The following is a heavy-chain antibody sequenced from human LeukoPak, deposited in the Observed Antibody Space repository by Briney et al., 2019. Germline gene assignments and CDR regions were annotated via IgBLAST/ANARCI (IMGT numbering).Heavy chain of an antibody. Sequence: ASVKVSCKASGYTFTGYYMHWVRQAPGQGLEWMGRINPNSGGTNYAQKFQGRVTMTRDTSISTAYMELSRLRSDDTAVYYCAREGKYSGSYLDPWGQGTLVTVSS. CDR2: INPNSGGT. CDR1: GYTFTGYY. D-gene: IGHD1-26*01. CDR3: AREGKYSGSYLDP. V-gene: IGHV1-2*06. J-gene: IGHJ5*02.